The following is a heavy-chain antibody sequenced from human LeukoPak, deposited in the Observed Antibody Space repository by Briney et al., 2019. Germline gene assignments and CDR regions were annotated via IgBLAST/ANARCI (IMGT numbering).Heavy chain of an antibody. CDR3: AKATDTAMVDDAFDI. Sequence: GGSLXLSCAASGFTFSSYGMHWVRQAPGKGLEWVAVISYDGSNKYYADSVKGRFTISRDNSKNTLYLQMNSLRAEDTAVYYCAKATDTAMVDDAFDIWGQGTMVTVSS. D-gene: IGHD5-18*01. CDR1: GFTFSSYG. V-gene: IGHV3-30*18. J-gene: IGHJ3*02. CDR2: ISYDGSNK.